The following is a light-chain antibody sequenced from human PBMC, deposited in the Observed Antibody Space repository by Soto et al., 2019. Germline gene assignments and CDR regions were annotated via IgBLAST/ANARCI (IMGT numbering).Light chain of an antibody. J-gene: IGKJ4*01. CDR2: WAS. V-gene: IGKV4-1*01. CDR1: QSVLYSSNTKHY. CDR3: QQYYSTPVT. Sequence: DIVMTQSPDSLAVSLGERATINCKSSQSVLYSSNTKHYLAWYQQKPGQPPKLLIYWASTRESRVPDRFSGSLSGTKFAHTISSLQAEDVAVDYCQQYYSTPVTFGGGTKVESK.